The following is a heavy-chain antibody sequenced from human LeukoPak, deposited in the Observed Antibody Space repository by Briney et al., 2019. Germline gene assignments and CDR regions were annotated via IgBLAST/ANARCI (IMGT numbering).Heavy chain of an antibody. CDR1: GYSISSGYY. CDR3: ARGDGYNRPFDY. V-gene: IGHV4-59*01. Sequence: SETLSLTCSVSGYSISSGYYWDWIRQPPGKGLEWIGYIYYSGSTNYNPSLKSRVTISVDTSKNQFSLKLSSVTAADTAVYYCARGDGYNRPFDYWGQGTLVTVSS. D-gene: IGHD5-24*01. J-gene: IGHJ4*02. CDR2: IYYSGST.